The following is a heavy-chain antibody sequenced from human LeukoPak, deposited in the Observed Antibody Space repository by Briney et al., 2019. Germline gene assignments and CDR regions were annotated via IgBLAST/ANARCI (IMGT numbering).Heavy chain of an antibody. CDR3: ATKGPNGSAGDY. CDR1: GFTFSSYA. CDR2: ISGSGGST. Sequence: GGSLRLSCAASGFTFSSYAMNWVRQAPGKGLEWVSAISGSGGSTYYVDSVKGWFTISRDNSKNTLYLQMNSLRAEDTAVYYCATKGPNGSAGDYWGQGTLVTVSS. V-gene: IGHV3-23*01. J-gene: IGHJ4*02. D-gene: IGHD4/OR15-4a*01.